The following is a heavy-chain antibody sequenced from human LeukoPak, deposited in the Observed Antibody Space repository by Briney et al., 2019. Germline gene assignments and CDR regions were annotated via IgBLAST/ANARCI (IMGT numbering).Heavy chain of an antibody. CDR1: GFTFSSYW. Sequence: PGGSLRLSCAASGFTFSSYWMSWVRQAPGEGLECVANIKQAGSEEYYVDSVKGRFTTSRDNAKNSLYLQMNSLRAEDTAVYYCARVPYHYGMDVWGQGTTVTVSS. J-gene: IGHJ6*02. V-gene: IGHV3-7*01. CDR3: ARVPYHYGMDV. CDR2: IKQAGSEE.